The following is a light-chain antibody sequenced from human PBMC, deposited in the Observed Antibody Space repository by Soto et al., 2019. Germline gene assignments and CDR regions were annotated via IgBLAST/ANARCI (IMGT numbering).Light chain of an antibody. Sequence: LSQSPSSLSASVGDRVTITCRTSQGIDTYLAWYQQKPGRAPKLLINAASILQDGVPSRFSGSGSGTDFTLTISSLQPEDVATYYCQQLDSYLPFGQGRRLE. CDR1: QGIDTY. CDR2: AAS. CDR3: QQLDSYLP. J-gene: IGKJ5*01. V-gene: IGKV1-9*01.